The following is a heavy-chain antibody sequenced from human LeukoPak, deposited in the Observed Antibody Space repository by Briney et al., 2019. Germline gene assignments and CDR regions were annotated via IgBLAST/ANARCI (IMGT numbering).Heavy chain of an antibody. D-gene: IGHD3-3*01. CDR2: V. J-gene: IGHJ3*02. CDR1: GFTFSSYS. V-gene: IGHV3-21*01. Sequence: GGSLRLSCTASGFTFSSYSLNWVRQAPGKGLEWVSSVVKGRFTISRDNDKNSLYLQMNSLRVEDTAVYYCARVFRPSLTVFIIRGAFDIWGQGTMVTVSS. CDR3: ARVFRPSLTVFIIRGAFDI.